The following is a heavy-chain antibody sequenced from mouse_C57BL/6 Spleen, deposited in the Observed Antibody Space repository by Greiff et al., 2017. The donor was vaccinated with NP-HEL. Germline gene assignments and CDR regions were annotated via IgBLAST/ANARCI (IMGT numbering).Heavy chain of an antibody. J-gene: IGHJ4*01. CDR2: INPNNGGT. D-gene: IGHD2-4*01. CDR1: GYTFTDYN. V-gene: IGHV1-22*01. CDR3: ARDDYDSYAMDY. Sequence: VQLKESGPELVKPGASVKMSCKASGYTFTDYNMHWVKQSHGKSLEWIGYINPNNGGTSYNQKFKGKATLTVNKSSSTAYMELRSLTSEDAAVYYCARDDYDSYAMDYWGQGTSVTVSS.